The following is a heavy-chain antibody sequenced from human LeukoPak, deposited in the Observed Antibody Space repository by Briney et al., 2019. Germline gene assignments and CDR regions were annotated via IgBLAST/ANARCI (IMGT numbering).Heavy chain of an antibody. CDR1: GFTFSSYA. J-gene: IGHJ1*01. CDR3: ARDQSEQWLVRFYFQH. CDR2: ISYDGSNK. Sequence: GGSLRLSYAASGFTFSSYAMHWVRQAPGKGLEWVAIISYDGSNKYYADSVKGRFTISRDNSKNTLYLQMNSLRAEDTAVYYCARDQSEQWLVRFYFQHWGQGTLVTVSS. D-gene: IGHD6-19*01. V-gene: IGHV3-30*04.